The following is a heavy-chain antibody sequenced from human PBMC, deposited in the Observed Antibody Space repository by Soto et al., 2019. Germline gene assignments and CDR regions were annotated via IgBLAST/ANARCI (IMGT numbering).Heavy chain of an antibody. D-gene: IGHD2-15*01. J-gene: IGHJ3*02. CDR2: IWYGASNK. Sequence: QVQLVESVGGVVQPGRSLTLSCAASGVTFSSYAMHWVRQAPGKGLERVAVIWYGASNKHYADSVKGRFTISRDNSKNTLYLQMNSLRSEDTALYYCARDVTGGYSFDIWGQGTMVTVSS. CDR3: ARDVTGGYSFDI. V-gene: IGHV3-33*01. CDR1: GVTFSSYA.